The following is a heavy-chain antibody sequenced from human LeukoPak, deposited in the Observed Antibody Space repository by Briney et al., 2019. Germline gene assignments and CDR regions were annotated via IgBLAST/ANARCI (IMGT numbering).Heavy chain of an antibody. Sequence: SETLSLTCTVSGASIRSYYWSWIRQPPGKGLEWIGYIYYSGSTSYNPPLQSRVTISVDTSKNQFSLRLSSVTSADTAVYYCASDYDSSGYYYLWGQGTLVTVSS. J-gene: IGHJ5*02. CDR2: IYYSGST. V-gene: IGHV4-59*01. D-gene: IGHD3-22*01. CDR1: GASIRSYY. CDR3: ASDYDSSGYYYL.